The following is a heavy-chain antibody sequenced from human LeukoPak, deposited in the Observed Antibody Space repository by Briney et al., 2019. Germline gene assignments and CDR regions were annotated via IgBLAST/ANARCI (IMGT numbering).Heavy chain of an antibody. Sequence: SETLSLTCSVSGGSIYRYYWNWIRQPPGKGLEWIGYIHHIGGTTEYDPSLMSRVTISVDTSKNQFSLKLSSVTAADTAVYYCGRVGTYCTSGVCLSEDYFPYWGQGTLVTVSS. CDR2: IHHIGGTT. CDR1: GGSIYRYY. CDR3: GRVGTYCTSGVCLSEDYFPY. V-gene: IGHV4-59*01. D-gene: IGHD2-8*01. J-gene: IGHJ1*01.